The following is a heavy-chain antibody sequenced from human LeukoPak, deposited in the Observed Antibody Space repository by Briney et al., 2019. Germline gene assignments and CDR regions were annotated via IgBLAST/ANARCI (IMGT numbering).Heavy chain of an antibody. CDR3: AREGMAVAPRYSSYFDY. Sequence: GGSLRLSCAASGFTFSSYAMHWVRQAPGKGLEWVAVISYDGSNKYYADSVKGRFTISRDNSKNTLYLQMNSLRAEDTAVYYCAREGMAVAPRYSSYFDYWGQGTLVTVSS. V-gene: IGHV3-30*01. D-gene: IGHD2-15*01. CDR1: GFTFSSYA. CDR2: ISYDGSNK. J-gene: IGHJ4*02.